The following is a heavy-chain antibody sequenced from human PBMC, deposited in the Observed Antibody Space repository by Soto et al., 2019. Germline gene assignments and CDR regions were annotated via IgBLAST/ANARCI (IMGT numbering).Heavy chain of an antibody. CDR2: ISSSSSTI. V-gene: IGHV3-48*02. J-gene: IGHJ4*02. Sequence: EVQLVESGGGLVQPGGPLRLSCAASGFTFSSYSMNWVRQAPGKGLEWVSYISSSSSTIYYAASVKGRFTISRDNSKNSVYLQMNSLRDEDTAVYYCARDGKMATIYFDYWGQGTLVTVSS. CDR1: GFTFSSYS. CDR3: ARDGKMATIYFDY. D-gene: IGHD5-12*01.